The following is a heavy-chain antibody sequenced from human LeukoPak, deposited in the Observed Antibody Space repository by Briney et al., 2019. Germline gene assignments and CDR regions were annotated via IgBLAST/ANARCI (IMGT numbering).Heavy chain of an antibody. CDR1: GGSISSGGYY. J-gene: IGHJ4*02. V-gene: IGHV4-30-2*01. Sequence: SETLSLTCTVSGGSISSGGYYWSWIRQPPGKGLEWIGYIYHSGSTYYNPSLKSRVTISVGRSKNQFSLKLSSVTAADTAVYYCASMMLYQLLPGHRGGYYFDYWGQGTLVTVSS. D-gene: IGHD2-2*01. CDR2: IYHSGST. CDR3: ASMMLYQLLPGHRGGYYFDY.